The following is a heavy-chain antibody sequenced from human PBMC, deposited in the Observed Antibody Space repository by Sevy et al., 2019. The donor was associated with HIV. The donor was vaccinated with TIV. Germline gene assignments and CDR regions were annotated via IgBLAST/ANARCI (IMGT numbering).Heavy chain of an antibody. D-gene: IGHD5-18*01. V-gene: IGHV5-10-1*01. J-gene: IGHJ4*02. CDR1: GYSFTSYW. CDR2: IDPSDSYT. Sequence: GESLKVSCKGSGYSFTSYWISWVRQMPGKGLEWMGRIDPSDSYTNYSPSFQGHVTISADKSISTACLQWSSLKASDTAMYYCASQIKAVDTAMVDLDYWGQGTLVTVSS. CDR3: ASQIKAVDTAMVDLDY.